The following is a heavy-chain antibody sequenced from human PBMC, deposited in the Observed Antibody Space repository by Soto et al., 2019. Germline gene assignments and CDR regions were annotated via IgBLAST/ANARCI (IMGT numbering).Heavy chain of an antibody. CDR1: GFTFNIYA. CDR2: ISHDGTSR. D-gene: IGHD4-17*01. V-gene: IGHV3-30-3*01. J-gene: IGHJ4*02. CDR3: VRSSGVTTPDFAY. Sequence: QVRLVESGGGVVQPGRSLRLSCAASGFTFNIYAMHWVRQAPGKGLEWVAVISHDGTSRYYADSVKGRVTISRDNSKSMVFVQMNSLGVDDTAVYYCVRSSGVTTPDFAYWGQGTLVTVSS.